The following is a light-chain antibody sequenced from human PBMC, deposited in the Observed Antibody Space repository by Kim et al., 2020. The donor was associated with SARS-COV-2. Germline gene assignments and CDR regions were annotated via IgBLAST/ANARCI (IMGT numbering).Light chain of an antibody. Sequence: EIVMTQSPVTLSVSPGDRATLSCRASQNIGRSLAWYQQKPGQVPRLLIYGASTRATGISARFSGSGSETEFTLTISSLQSEDFAVYYCQQYNALSTFGQGTKLEI. CDR1: QNIGRS. V-gene: IGKV3D-15*01. J-gene: IGKJ2*01. CDR2: GAS. CDR3: QQYNALST.